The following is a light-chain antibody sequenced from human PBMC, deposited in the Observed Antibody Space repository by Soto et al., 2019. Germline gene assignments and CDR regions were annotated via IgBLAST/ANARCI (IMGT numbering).Light chain of an antibody. CDR3: QQYHNWWT. CDR2: ATS. J-gene: IGKJ1*01. Sequence: EIVLTQSPGTLSLSPGERATLSCRASQSVSSRDLAWYQQKPGQAPRLLIYATSSRAAGIPDRFSGSGSGTDFTLTITSLQSEDFGVYHCQQYHNWWTFGQGTKVDFK. CDR1: QSVSSRD. V-gene: IGKV3-20*01.